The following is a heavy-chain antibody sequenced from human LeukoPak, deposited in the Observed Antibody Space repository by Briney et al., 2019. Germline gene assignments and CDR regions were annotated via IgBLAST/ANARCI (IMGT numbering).Heavy chain of an antibody. Sequence: ASVTVSCKASGYTFTSYDFNWVRQATGQRPEWMGWMSPNSGDTGYAQKFQDRVTMTRNTSISTAYMELSSLRSDDTAVYYCARGPPNWGYDYWGPGTLVAVSS. J-gene: IGHJ4*02. CDR1: GYTFTSYD. D-gene: IGHD7-27*01. CDR3: ARGPPNWGYDY. V-gene: IGHV1-8*01. CDR2: MSPNSGDT.